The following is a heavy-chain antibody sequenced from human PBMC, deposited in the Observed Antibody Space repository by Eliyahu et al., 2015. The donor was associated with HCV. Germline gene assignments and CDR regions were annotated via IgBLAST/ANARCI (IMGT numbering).Heavy chain of an antibody. Sequence: QVQLVQSGAEVKKPGSSVKVSCKASGGTFSSYTISWVRQAPGQGLEWMGRIIPILGIANYAQKFQGRVTITADKSTSTAYMELSSLRSEDTAVYYCARDPSESDYGGAYWGQGTLVTVSS. J-gene: IGHJ4*02. V-gene: IGHV1-69*08. CDR1: GGTFSSYT. D-gene: IGHD4-23*01. CDR2: IIPILGIA. CDR3: ARDPSESDYGGAY.